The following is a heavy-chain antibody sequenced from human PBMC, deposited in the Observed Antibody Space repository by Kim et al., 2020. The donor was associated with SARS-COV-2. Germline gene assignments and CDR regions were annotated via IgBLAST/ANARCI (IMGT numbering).Heavy chain of an antibody. CDR3: ARAGIAAAGTYGMDV. D-gene: IGHD6-13*01. J-gene: IGHJ6*02. Sequence: PTPKSRVTISVDTSKNQFSLKLSSVTAADTAVYYCARAGIAAAGTYGMDVWGQGTTVTVSS. V-gene: IGHV4-59*01.